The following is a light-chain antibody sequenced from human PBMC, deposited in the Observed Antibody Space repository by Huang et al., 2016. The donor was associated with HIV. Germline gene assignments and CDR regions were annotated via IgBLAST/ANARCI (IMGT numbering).Light chain of an antibody. Sequence: DMQMTQAPSSLSASVGDRVTITCRTSQNINSYLNWYQQKPVKAPKLLIDAGSRLQSGVPSRFSGSGSGTDFALTISSLQPEDFATYYCHQSFTSVTFGGGTRVEI. V-gene: IGKV1-39*01. CDR2: AGS. CDR3: HQSFTSVT. J-gene: IGKJ4*01. CDR1: QNINSY.